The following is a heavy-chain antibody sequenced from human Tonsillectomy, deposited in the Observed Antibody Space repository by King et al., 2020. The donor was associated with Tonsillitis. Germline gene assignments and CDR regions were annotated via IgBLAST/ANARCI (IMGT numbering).Heavy chain of an antibody. Sequence: VQLVESGGGLVQPGGSLSLSCAASGFTFSAYFMDWVRQTPGKGLERIGRIRNKPSGYTTEYAASVKGRFSISRDDSRNSLYLQMNSLKSDDTAVYYCTKGDCRGGNCYAGDFWGQGTLVTVSS. J-gene: IGHJ4*02. V-gene: IGHV3-72*01. CDR3: TKGDCRGGNCYAGDF. D-gene: IGHD2-15*01. CDR2: IRNKPSGYTT. CDR1: GFTFSAYF.